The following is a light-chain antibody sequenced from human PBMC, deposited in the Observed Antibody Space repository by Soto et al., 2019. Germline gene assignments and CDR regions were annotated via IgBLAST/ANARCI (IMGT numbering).Light chain of an antibody. Sequence: DIKMTQSPSSLSASVGDRVTITCRASQGIRNYLAWYQQKPGKVPKLLIYAASTLQSGVPSRFSGSVSGTDFTLTISSLQPEDVATYYCQKYNCDPWTFGQGTKVEIK. V-gene: IGKV1-27*01. CDR2: AAS. J-gene: IGKJ1*01. CDR1: QGIRNY. CDR3: QKYNCDPWT.